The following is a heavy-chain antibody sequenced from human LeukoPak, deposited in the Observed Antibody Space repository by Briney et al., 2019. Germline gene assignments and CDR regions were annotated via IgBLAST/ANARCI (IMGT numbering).Heavy chain of an antibody. V-gene: IGHV3-23*01. D-gene: IGHD6-13*01. Sequence: GGSLRLSCAASGFTFSNFLMTWVRQAPGKGLEWVSAISGSGGSTYYADSVKGRFTISRDNSKNTLYLQMNSLRAEDTAVYYCAKDRDSSSWLYYFDYWGQGTLVTVSS. CDR2: ISGSGGST. CDR1: GFTFSNFL. J-gene: IGHJ4*02. CDR3: AKDRDSSSWLYYFDY.